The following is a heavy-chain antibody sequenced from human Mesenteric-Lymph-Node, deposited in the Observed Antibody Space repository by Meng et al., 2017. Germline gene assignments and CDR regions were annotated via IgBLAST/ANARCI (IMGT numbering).Heavy chain of an antibody. CDR2: IYTSGST. CDR1: GGSTSSGSYY. V-gene: IGHV4-61*02. J-gene: IGHJ6*02. D-gene: IGHD5-18*01. Sequence: TLSLTCTVSGGSTSSGSYYWSWIRQPAGKGLEWIGRIYTSGSTNYNPSLKSRVTISVDTSKNQFSLKLSSVTAADTAVYYCARESGYSYGPVYYYYGMDVWGQGTTVTVSS. CDR3: ARESGYSYGPVYYYYGMDV.